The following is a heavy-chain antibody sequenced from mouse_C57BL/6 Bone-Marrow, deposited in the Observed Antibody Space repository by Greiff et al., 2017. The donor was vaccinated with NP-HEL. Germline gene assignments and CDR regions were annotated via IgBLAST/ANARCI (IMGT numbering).Heavy chain of an antibody. CDR3: ARDAKHYGSSYYWYFDV. D-gene: IGHD1-1*01. V-gene: IGHV7-1*01. Sequence: EVQVVESGGGLVQSGRSLRLSCATSGFTFSDFYMEWVRQAPGKGLEWIAASRNKANDYTTEYSASVKGRFIVSRDTSQSILYLQMNALRAEDTAIYYCARDAKHYGSSYYWYFDVWGTGTTVTVSS. CDR1: GFTFSDFY. CDR2: SRNKANDYTT. J-gene: IGHJ1*03.